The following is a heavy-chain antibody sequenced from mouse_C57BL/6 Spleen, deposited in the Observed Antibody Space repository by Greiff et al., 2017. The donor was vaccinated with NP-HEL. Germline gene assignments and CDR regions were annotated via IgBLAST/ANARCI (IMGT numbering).Heavy chain of an antibody. D-gene: IGHD1-1*01. CDR2: INPSTGGT. CDR3: ARVDPYFYGSRAFVY. J-gene: IGHJ2*01. Sequence: EVQLQQSGPELVKPGASVKISCKASGYSFTGFYMNWVKQSPEKSLEWIGEINPSTGGTTYNQKFKAKATLTVDKSSSTAYMQLKSLTSEDSAVYYCARVDPYFYGSRAFVYWGQGTTLTVSS. V-gene: IGHV1-42*01. CDR1: GYSFTGFY.